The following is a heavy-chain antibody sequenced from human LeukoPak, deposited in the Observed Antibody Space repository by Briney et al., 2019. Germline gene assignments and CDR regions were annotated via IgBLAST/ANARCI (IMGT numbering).Heavy chain of an antibody. J-gene: IGHJ1*01. CDR2: IRNDGSNK. CDR3: AKDSRRMTKVTIAESFQH. CDR1: GFTFSSYG. V-gene: IGHV3-30*02. D-gene: IGHD4-17*01. Sequence: GGSLRLSCAASGFTFSSYGMHWVRQAPGKGLEWVAFIRNDGSNKYYADSVKGRFTISRDNSKNTLYLQMNSLRAKDTAVYYCAKDSRRMTKVTIAESFQHWGQGTLVTVSS.